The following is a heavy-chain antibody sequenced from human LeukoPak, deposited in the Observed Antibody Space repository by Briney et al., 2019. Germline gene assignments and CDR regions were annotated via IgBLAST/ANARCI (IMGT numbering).Heavy chain of an antibody. J-gene: IGHJ6*02. D-gene: IGHD2-2*01. CDR1: GYTFTGYH. V-gene: IGHV1-2*06. CDR3: ARDWGYCSSTSCYEGYYYYGMDV. CDR2: INPNSGDT. Sequence: ASVKVSCKASGYTFTGYHMHWVRQAPGQGLEWMGRINPNSGDTNYAQKFQGRVTMTRDTSISTAYMELSRLRSDDTAVYYCARDWGYCSSTSCYEGYYYYGMDVWGQGTTVTVSS.